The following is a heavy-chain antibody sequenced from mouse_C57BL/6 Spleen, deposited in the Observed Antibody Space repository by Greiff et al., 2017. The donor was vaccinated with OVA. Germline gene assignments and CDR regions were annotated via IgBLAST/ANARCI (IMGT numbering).Heavy chain of an antibody. CDR1: GYTFTSYW. CDR2: IDPSDSYP. V-gene: IGHV1-69*01. J-gene: IGHJ4*01. Sequence: QVQLQQPGAELVMPGASVKLSCKASGYTFTSYWMHWVKQRPGQGLEWIGEIDPSDSYPNYNQELKGQSTVTVDKSSRTADMQLSSLTSEDSAVNYCARSTTGNALDDWGQGTTVTVSS. D-gene: IGHD1-1*01. CDR3: ARSTTGNALDD.